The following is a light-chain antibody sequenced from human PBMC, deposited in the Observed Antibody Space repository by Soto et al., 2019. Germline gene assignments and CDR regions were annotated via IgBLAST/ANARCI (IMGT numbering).Light chain of an antibody. Sequence: EIVLTQSPGTLSLSPGERATLSCRASQSVSSNYLAWYQQKPGQAPRLLIYGASSRATGIPDRFSGSGSGTDFTLTISRLEPEAVAVYYCQQYGNSPPVTFGGGTKVDIK. V-gene: IGKV3-20*01. CDR1: QSVSSNY. CDR3: QQYGNSPPVT. CDR2: GAS. J-gene: IGKJ4*01.